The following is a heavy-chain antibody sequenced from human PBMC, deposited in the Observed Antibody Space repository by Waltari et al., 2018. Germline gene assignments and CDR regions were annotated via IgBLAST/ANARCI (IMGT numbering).Heavy chain of an antibody. Sequence: QVQLVQSGAEVKKLGASVKVSCKTSGYTFTAYYMHWVRQAPGQGLEWMGWINCNTGDRDYAQKFRGRVTMTRETSLTTVYMEMNRLTSDDTAVYYCAREDIVATKVFDDWGHGTLVTVSS. CDR3: AREDIVATKVFDD. CDR2: INCNTGDR. V-gene: IGHV1-2*02. CDR1: GYTFTAYY. D-gene: IGHD5-12*01. J-gene: IGHJ4*01.